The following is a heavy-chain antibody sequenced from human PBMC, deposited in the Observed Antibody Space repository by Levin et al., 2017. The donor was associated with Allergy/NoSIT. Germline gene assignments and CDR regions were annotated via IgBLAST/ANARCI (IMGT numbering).Heavy chain of an antibody. CDR1: GGSISSSNW. Sequence: TSETLSLTCAVSGGSISSSNWWSWVRQPPGKGLEWIGEIYHSGSTNYNPSLKSRVTISVDKSKNQFSLKLSSVTAADTAVYYCAREGDGSGSYLDYWGQGTLVTVSS. CDR3: AREGDGSGSYLDY. V-gene: IGHV4-4*02. D-gene: IGHD3-10*01. CDR2: IYHSGST. J-gene: IGHJ4*02.